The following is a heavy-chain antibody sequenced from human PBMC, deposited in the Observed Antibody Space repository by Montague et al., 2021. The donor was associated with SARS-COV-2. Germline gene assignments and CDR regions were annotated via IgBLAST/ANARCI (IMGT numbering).Heavy chain of an antibody. V-gene: IGHV3-23*03. Sequence: SLRLSCAASGFTFSSYAMSWVRQAPGKGLEWVSVIYSGGSSTYYADSVKGRFTISRDNSKNTLYLQMNSLRAEDTAVYYCAKDPHYDFWCGYYFDYWGQGTLVTVSS. CDR2: IYSGGSST. D-gene: IGHD3-3*01. J-gene: IGHJ4*02. CDR3: AKDPHYDFWCGYYFDY. CDR1: GFTFSSYA.